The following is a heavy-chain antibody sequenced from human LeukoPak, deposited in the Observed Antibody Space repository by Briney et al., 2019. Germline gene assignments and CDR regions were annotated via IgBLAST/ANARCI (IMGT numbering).Heavy chain of an antibody. CDR1: GFTFNSYS. Sequence: GGSLRLSCAASGFTFNSYSMNWVRQAPGKGLEWVSSISSSSSYVYYADSVKGRFTISRDNAKNSLYLQMNSLRAEDTAVYYCARVSITGVDYWGQGTLVTVSS. J-gene: IGHJ4*02. CDR2: ISSSSSYV. D-gene: IGHD7-27*01. CDR3: ARVSITGVDY. V-gene: IGHV3-21*01.